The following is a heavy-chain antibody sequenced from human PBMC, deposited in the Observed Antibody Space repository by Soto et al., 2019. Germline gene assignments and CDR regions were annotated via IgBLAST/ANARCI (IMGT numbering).Heavy chain of an antibody. CDR1: GGSISSSSYY. CDR3: ARHSYYYDSSGYDNDY. D-gene: IGHD3-22*01. V-gene: IGHV4-39*01. CDR2: IYYSGST. J-gene: IGHJ4*02. Sequence: KPSETLSLTCTVSGGSISSSSYYWGWIRQPPGKGLEWIGSIYYSGSTYYNPSLKSRVTISVDTSKNQFSLKLSSVTAADTAVYYCARHSYYYDSSGYDNDYWGQGTLVTVSS.